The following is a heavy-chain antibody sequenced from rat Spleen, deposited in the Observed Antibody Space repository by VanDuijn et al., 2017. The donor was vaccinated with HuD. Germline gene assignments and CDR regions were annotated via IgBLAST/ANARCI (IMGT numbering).Heavy chain of an antibody. CDR1: GFTFSDYY. CDR2: ISYEGSTT. V-gene: IGHV5-22*01. D-gene: IGHD1-2*01. CDR3: ARDGSRPHYFDY. J-gene: IGHJ2*01. Sequence: EVQLVESGGGLVRPGRSLKLSCAASGFTFSDYYMAWVRQAPKKGLEWVASISYEGSTTHYGDSVKGRFTISRDSAESTLYLQMNSLRSEDTATYYCARDGSRPHYFDYWGQGVMVTVSS.